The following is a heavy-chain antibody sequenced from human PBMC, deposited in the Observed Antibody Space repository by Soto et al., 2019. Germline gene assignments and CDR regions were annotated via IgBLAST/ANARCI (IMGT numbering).Heavy chain of an antibody. CDR1: GFTLSSYA. CDR3: AKFGMATTKRSPPYYIDY. D-gene: IGHD1-1*01. J-gene: IGHJ4*02. CDR2: ISGSRGGT. V-gene: IGHV3-23*01. Sequence: ASLGLSCAASGFTLSSYAMSWVRQAPGTGLEWVSSISGSRGGTYYADSVKGRFTFSRDNSKNTLYLQMKSLRAEDTAVYYCAKFGMATTKRSPPYYIDYWGQGALVTVSS.